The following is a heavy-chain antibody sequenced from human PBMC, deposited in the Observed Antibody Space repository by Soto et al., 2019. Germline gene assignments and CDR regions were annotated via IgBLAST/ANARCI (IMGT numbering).Heavy chain of an antibody. Sequence: PGGSLRLSCAASGFIFRNFGMHWVRRAPGKGLEWVAAISGDGNDKYYADSMKGRFTISRDNAKNSLYLQMNSLRAEDTALYHCARDKDYGEAFDFWGQGIMVTRLL. CDR1: GFIFRNFG. CDR3: ARDKDYGEAFDF. CDR2: ISGDGNDK. D-gene: IGHD4-17*01. V-gene: IGHV3-30*03. J-gene: IGHJ3*01.